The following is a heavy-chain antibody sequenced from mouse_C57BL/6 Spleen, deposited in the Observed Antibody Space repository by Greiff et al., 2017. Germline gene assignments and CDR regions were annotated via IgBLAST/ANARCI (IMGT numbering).Heavy chain of an antibody. J-gene: IGHJ2*01. V-gene: IGHV1-55*01. CDR3: AREGDCDFGQIYYFDY. CDR1: GYTFTSYW. CDR2: IYPGSGST. Sequence: QVQLQQPGAELVKPGASVKMSCKASGYTFTSYWITWVKQRHGQGLEWIGDIYPGSGSTNYNEKFKSKATLTVDQSSSTASMQLIILTSEDSAVYYCAREGDCDFGQIYYFDYWGQGTTLTVSS. D-gene: IGHD2-13*01.